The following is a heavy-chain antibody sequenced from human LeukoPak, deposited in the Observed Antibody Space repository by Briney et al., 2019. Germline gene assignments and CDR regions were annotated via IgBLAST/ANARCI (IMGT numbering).Heavy chain of an antibody. D-gene: IGHD4-17*01. CDR3: AGGRDPKPDYSGDYGDSYDY. V-gene: IGHV3-11*04. J-gene: IGHJ4*02. CDR1: GFTFSDYY. Sequence: GGSLRLSCAASGFTFSDYYMSWIRQAPGKGLEWVSYISSSGSTIYYADSVKGRFTISRDNAKNSLYLQMNSLRAEDTAVYYCAGGRDPKPDYSGDYGDSYDYWGQGTLVTVSS. CDR2: ISSSGSTI.